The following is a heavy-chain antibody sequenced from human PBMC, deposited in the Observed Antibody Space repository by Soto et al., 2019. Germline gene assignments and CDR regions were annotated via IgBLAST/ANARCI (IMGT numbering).Heavy chain of an antibody. CDR1: GGSISSSNFY. Sequence: SLTCTVSGGSISSSNFYWGWIRQPPGKGLEWIGNIYYTGSTYYNPPLKSRVTISVDTSKNQFSLKLSSVTAADTAVYFCARLFYDSSENFDYWGQGTLVTVSS. D-gene: IGHD3-22*01. CDR3: ARLFYDSSENFDY. CDR2: IYYTGST. J-gene: IGHJ4*02. V-gene: IGHV4-39*01.